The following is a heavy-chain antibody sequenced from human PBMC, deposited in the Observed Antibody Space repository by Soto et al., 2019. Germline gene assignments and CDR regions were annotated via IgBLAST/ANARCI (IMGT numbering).Heavy chain of an antibody. CDR3: AAGTLVYCTNGVCYLEGYYYYYGMDV. D-gene: IGHD2-8*01. V-gene: IGHV1-58*01. J-gene: IGHJ6*02. CDR1: GFTFTSSA. Sequence: SVKVSCKASGFTFTSSAVQWVRQARGQRLEWIGWIVVGSGNTNYAQKFQERVTITRDMSTSTAYMELSSLRSEDTAVYYCAAGTLVYCTNGVCYLEGYYYYYGMDVWGQGTTVTVSS. CDR2: IVVGSGNT.